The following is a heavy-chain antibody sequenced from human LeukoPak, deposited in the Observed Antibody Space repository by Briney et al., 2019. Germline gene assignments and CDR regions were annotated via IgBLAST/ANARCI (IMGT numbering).Heavy chain of an antibody. CDR3: ARGGVPASQDS. D-gene: IGHD3-10*01. V-gene: IGHV3-74*01. CDR1: GFVFSNYY. Sequence: GGSLTLSCTVSGFVFSNYYVHWVRQAPGKGLVWVSHINADGSITSHADSVKGRFTISRDNAKSTLYLQMNSLRPEDTAVYYCARGGVPASQDSWGQGTLVTVSP. CDR2: INADGSIT. J-gene: IGHJ5*02.